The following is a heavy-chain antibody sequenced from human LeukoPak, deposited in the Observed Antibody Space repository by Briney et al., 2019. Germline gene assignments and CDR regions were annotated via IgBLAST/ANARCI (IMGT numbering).Heavy chain of an antibody. V-gene: IGHV4-34*01. CDR1: GGSLSGYY. Sequence: PSETLSLTCAVYGGSLSGYYWSWIRQPPGKGLEWIGEINHSGSTNYNPSLKSRVTISVDTSKNQFSLKLSSVTAADTAVYYCARGRGIAARRFDPWGQGTLVTVSS. CDR3: ARGRGIAARRFDP. CDR2: INHSGST. D-gene: IGHD6-6*01. J-gene: IGHJ5*02.